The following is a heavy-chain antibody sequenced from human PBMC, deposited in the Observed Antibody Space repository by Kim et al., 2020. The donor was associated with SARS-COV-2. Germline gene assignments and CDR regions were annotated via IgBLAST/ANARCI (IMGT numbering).Heavy chain of an antibody. CDR3: SGRWTPRGAFDI. CDR1: GGSFSGYY. Sequence: SETLSLTCAVYGGSFSGYYWSWIRQPPGKGLEWIGEINHSGSTNYNPSLKSRGPISVDTSKNQFSLKLSSVTAADTAVYYCSGRWTPRGAFDIWGQGTMVTVSS. D-gene: IGHD2-15*01. CDR2: INHSGST. V-gene: IGHV4-34*01. J-gene: IGHJ3*02.